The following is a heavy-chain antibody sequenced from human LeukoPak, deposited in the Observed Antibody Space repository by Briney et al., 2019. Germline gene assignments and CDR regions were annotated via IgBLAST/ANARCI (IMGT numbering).Heavy chain of an antibody. CDR1: GYTLTELS. D-gene: IGHD3-22*01. CDR2: FDPEDGET. Sequence: ASVKVSCKVSGYTLTELSMHWVRQAPGKGLEWMGGFDPEDGETIYAQKFQGRVTMTEDTSTDTAYMELSSLRSEDTAVYYCATVPLDYYDSSGYLDYWGQGTLVTVSS. J-gene: IGHJ4*02. CDR3: ATVPLDYYDSSGYLDY. V-gene: IGHV1-24*01.